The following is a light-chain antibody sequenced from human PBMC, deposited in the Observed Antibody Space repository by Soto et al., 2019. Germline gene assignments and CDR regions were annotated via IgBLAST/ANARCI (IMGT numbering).Light chain of an antibody. V-gene: IGKV1-8*01. J-gene: IGKJ1*01. Sequence: AIRMTQSPSSFSASTGDRVTITCRASQGISSYLAWYQQKPGKAPKLLIYAASTLQSGVPSRFSGSGSGTDFTLTISCLQSEDLASYYCQHYYSDPPTFGQGTKVDIK. CDR3: QHYYSDPPT. CDR2: AAS. CDR1: QGISSY.